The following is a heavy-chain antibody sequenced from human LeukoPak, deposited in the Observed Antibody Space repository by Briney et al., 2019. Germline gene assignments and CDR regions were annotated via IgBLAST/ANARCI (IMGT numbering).Heavy chain of an antibody. Sequence: GSLRLSCAASGFTFSSYSMHWVRQAPGKGLEWVSSISSSSSYIYYADSVKGRFTISRDNAKNSLYLQMNSLRAEDTAVYYCARVPYCSGGSCYHYFDYWGQGTLVTVSS. J-gene: IGHJ4*02. CDR3: ARVPYCSGGSCYHYFDY. V-gene: IGHV3-21*01. CDR2: ISSSSSYI. D-gene: IGHD2-15*01. CDR1: GFTFSSYS.